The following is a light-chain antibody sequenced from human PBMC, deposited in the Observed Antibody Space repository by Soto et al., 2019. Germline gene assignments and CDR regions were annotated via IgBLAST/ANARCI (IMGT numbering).Light chain of an antibody. Sequence: QSVLTQPASVSGSPGQSITISCTGTSSNVGSYKLVSWYQQHPGKAPKLMIFEVNKRPSGVSNRFSASMSGNTASLTISGLKVEDEADYYCCSSGGSPTYVFGTGTKAPS. CDR3: CSSGGSPTYV. J-gene: IGLJ1*01. V-gene: IGLV2-23*02. CDR1: SSNVGSYKL. CDR2: EVN.